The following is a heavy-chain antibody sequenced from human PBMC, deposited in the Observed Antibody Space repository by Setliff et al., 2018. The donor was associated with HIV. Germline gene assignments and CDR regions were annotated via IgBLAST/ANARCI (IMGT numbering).Heavy chain of an antibody. CDR1: GFTFSTYA. Sequence: GGSLRLSCAASGFTFSTYAMAWVRQAPGKGLEWVSTISSGGDTYYGDSVKGRFTISRDNSRDTLYLQMNSLRVEDTAVYFCAKTIAALDYWGQGTLVTVSS. CDR2: ISSGGDT. CDR3: AKTIAALDY. D-gene: IGHD6-13*01. V-gene: IGHV3-23*01. J-gene: IGHJ4*02.